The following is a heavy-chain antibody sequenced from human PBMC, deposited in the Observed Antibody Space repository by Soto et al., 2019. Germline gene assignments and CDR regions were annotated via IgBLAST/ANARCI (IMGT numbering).Heavy chain of an antibody. J-gene: IGHJ6*02. Sequence: QVQLVQSGAEVKKPGSSVKVSCKASGGTFSSYAISWVRQAPGQGLEWMGGIIPIFGTANYAQKFQGRVTITADESTRPAYMELSSLRSEDTAVYYCARVGGYCSSTSCYRDYYYGMDVWGQGTTVTVSS. CDR1: GGTFSSYA. CDR3: ARVGGYCSSTSCYRDYYYGMDV. V-gene: IGHV1-69*01. D-gene: IGHD2-2*02. CDR2: IIPIFGTA.